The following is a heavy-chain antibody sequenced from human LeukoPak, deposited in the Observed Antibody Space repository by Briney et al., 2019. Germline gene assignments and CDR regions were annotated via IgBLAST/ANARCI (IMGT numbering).Heavy chain of an antibody. J-gene: IGHJ6*02. CDR3: ARDLEYYDFWSGTYGMDV. V-gene: IGHV1-18*01. CDR1: GGTFSSYA. Sequence: ASVKVSCKASGGTFSSYAISWVRQAPGQGLEWMGWISAYNGNTNYAQKLQGRVTMTTDTSTSTAYMELRSLRSDDTAVYYCARDLEYYDFWSGTYGMDVWGQGTTVTVSS. D-gene: IGHD3-3*01. CDR2: ISAYNGNT.